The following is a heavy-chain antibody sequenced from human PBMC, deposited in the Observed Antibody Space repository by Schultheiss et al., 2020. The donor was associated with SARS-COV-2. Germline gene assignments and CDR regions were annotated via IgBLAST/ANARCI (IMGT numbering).Heavy chain of an antibody. J-gene: IGHJ4*02. D-gene: IGHD3-10*01. CDR1: GFTFSSYA. V-gene: IGHV3-21*01. CDR2: ISSSSSYI. Sequence: GGSLRLSCAASGFTFSSYAMSWVRQAPGKGLEWVSSISSSSSYIYYADSVKGRFTISRDNAKNSLYLQMDSLRTEDTAVYYCATGATSGYFDYWGQGTLVTVSS. CDR3: ATGATSGYFDY.